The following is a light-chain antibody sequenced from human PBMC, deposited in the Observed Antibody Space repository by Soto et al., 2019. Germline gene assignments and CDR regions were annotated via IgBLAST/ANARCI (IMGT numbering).Light chain of an antibody. CDR3: LQDYGDSWT. Sequence: QMTQSPSSLSASVGEKIIITCRASRDVGSDVSWYQQKPGQAPKLLIYAASNLYTGVPSRFSGSRSGTEFTLTILSLQPDDFASYYCLQDYGDSWTFGQGTKVDIE. V-gene: IGKV1-6*01. J-gene: IGKJ1*01. CDR1: RDVGSD. CDR2: AAS.